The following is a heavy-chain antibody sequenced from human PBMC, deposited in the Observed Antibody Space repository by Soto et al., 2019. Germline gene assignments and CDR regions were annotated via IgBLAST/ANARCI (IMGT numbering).Heavy chain of an antibody. CDR3: ARGKGHTGLNCFDP. D-gene: IGHD2-21*02. Sequence: PSETLSLTCAVSGYSISSGYYWGWIRQPPGGGLEGMGSIYHSGSIYYNPSLKSRVSIPVNTYKHHSSLKLSSVTAADTAVYYCARGKGHTGLNCFDPWGQGTLVTVSS. V-gene: IGHV4-38-2*01. CDR2: IYHSGSI. J-gene: IGHJ5*02. CDR1: GYSISSGYY.